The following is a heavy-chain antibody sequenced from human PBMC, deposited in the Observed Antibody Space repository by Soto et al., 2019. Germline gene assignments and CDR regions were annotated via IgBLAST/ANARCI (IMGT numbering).Heavy chain of an antibody. V-gene: IGHV1-3*01. CDR2: INAGNGNT. CDR1: GYTFTTYA. Sequence: ASVKVSCKASGYTFTTYAMHWVRQAPGQRLEWMVWINAGNGNTKYSQKLQGRVTITRDTSASTAYMELSSLRSEDTAVYYCARERSSGWEYYFDYWGQGALVTVSS. J-gene: IGHJ4*02. CDR3: ARERSSGWEYYFDY. D-gene: IGHD6-19*01.